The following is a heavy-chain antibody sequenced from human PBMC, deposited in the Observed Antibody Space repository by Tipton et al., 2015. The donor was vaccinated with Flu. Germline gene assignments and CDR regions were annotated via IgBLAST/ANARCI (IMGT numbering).Heavy chain of an antibody. CDR2: IYPGDSDT. J-gene: IGHJ6*02. CDR3: ATPPAHYSDENAPIAYGTAV. CDR1: GYTFIKYW. D-gene: IGHD2-15*01. Sequence: QLVQSGAEVKKPGESLTISCKASGYTFIKYWIGWVRQKPGEGLEWMGVIYPGDSDTRYSPSFQGQVTISADKSVSTAYLQWGSLKVAATATYSCATPPAHYSDENAPIAYGTAVWGQGTTVTVSS. V-gene: IGHV5-51*01.